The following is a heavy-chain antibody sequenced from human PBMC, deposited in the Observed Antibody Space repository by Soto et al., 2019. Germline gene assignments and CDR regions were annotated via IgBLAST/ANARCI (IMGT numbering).Heavy chain of an antibody. J-gene: IGHJ3*02. CDR2: IYYSGST. CDR3: ASYCGGDCEIGVAFDI. V-gene: IGHV4-59*01. CDR1: GGSISSYY. Sequence: SETLSLTCTVSGGSISSYYWSWIRQPPGKGLEWIGYIYYSGSTNYNPSLKSRVTISVDTSKNQFSLKLSSVTAADTAVYYCASYCGGDCEIGVAFDIWGQGTMVTVSS. D-gene: IGHD2-21*02.